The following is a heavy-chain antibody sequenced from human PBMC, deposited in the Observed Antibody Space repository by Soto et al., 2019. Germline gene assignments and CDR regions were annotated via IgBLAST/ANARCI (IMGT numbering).Heavy chain of an antibody. Sequence: QVQLVQSGAEVKKPGASVKVSCKASGYTFTSYGISWVRQAPGQGLEWMGWISAYNGNTNYAQKRQGRVTMTTDTSTSTAYMELGSLRSDDTAVYYCARDRSVAALFFPTSARFDPWGQGTLVTVSS. J-gene: IGHJ5*02. D-gene: IGHD6-6*01. CDR3: ARDRSVAALFFPTSARFDP. CDR1: GYTFTSYG. CDR2: ISAYNGNT. V-gene: IGHV1-18*01.